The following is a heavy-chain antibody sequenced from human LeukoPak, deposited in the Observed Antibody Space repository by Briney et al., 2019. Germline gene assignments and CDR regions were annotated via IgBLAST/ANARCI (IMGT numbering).Heavy chain of an antibody. CDR2: INSDGRSA. D-gene: IGHD2-21*01. V-gene: IGHV3-74*01. Sequence: PGGSLRLSCAASGFTFSSYEMNWVRQAPGKGLVWVARINSDGRSASYADSVKGRFTISRDNAKDTLYVQMNSLRAEDTAVYYCARDGDCHIDLDNWGQGTLVTVSS. J-gene: IGHJ4*02. CDR3: ARDGDCHIDLDN. CDR1: GFTFSSYE.